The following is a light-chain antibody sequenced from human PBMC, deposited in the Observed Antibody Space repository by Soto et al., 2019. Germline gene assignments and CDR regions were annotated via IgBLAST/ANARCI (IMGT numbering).Light chain of an antibody. V-gene: IGKV1-27*01. CDR1: QGISNY. J-gene: IGKJ5*01. CDR3: QKYNSAHIT. Sequence: DIQMTQSPSSLSASVGDRVTITCRASQGISNYLAWYQQKPGKVPKLLIYAASTLQSGVPSRFSGSGSGTEFTLTISSLQPEDVATYYCQKYNSAHITFGQGTRLEIK. CDR2: AAS.